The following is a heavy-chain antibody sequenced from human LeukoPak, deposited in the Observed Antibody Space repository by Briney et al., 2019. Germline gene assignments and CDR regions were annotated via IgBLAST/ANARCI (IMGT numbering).Heavy chain of an antibody. CDR3: ARERGGGYSYVTHFDY. Sequence: PSETLSLTCTVSGGSISSSSYYWGWIRQPPGKGLEWIGSIYYSGSAYYNPSLKSRVTISVDTSKNQFSLKLSSVTAADTAVYYCARERGGGYSYVTHFDYWGQGTLVTVSS. CDR2: IYYSGSA. V-gene: IGHV4-39*07. J-gene: IGHJ4*02. CDR1: GGSISSSSYY. D-gene: IGHD5-18*01.